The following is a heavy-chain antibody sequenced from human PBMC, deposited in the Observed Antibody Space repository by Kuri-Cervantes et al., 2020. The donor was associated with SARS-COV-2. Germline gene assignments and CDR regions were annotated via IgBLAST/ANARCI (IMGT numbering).Heavy chain of an antibody. CDR3: ARRRIAVAGAEGAYFDY. Sequence: SVNVSCKASGGTFSSYAISWVRQAPGQGLEWMGGIIPIFGIANYAQKFQGRVTITADKSTSTAYMELSSLRSEDTAVYYCARRRIAVAGAEGAYFDYWGHGTLVTVSS. CDR1: GGTFSSYA. J-gene: IGHJ4*01. V-gene: IGHV1-69*10. D-gene: IGHD6-19*01. CDR2: IIPIFGIA.